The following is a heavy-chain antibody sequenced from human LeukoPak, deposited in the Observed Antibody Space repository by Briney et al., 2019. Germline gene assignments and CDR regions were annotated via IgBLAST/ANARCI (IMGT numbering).Heavy chain of an antibody. Sequence: SETLSLTCTVSGGSISSGSYYWSWIRQPAGKGLEWIGRIYTSGSTNYNPSLKSRVTISVDTSKNQFSLKLSSVTAADTAVYYCARRAPDYYDSSSYYYYYYYYMDVWGKGTTVTIS. CDR3: ARRAPDYYDSSSYYYYYYYYMDV. CDR2: IYTSGST. CDR1: GGSISSGSYY. V-gene: IGHV4-61*02. J-gene: IGHJ6*03. D-gene: IGHD3-22*01.